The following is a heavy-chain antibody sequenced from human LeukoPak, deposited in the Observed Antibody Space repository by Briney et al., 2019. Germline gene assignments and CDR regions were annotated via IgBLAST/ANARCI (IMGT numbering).Heavy chain of an antibody. CDR2: VSARSGST. Sequence: GGSLRLSCAASGFSFSSFCMTWVRQAPGKGLEWISTVSARSGSTYYADSVKGRFTISRDNSKNTLYLQMNSLRAEDTAVYYCAKVSHHYWGQGTLVTVSS. J-gene: IGHJ4*02. CDR1: GFSFSSFC. CDR3: AKVSHHY. V-gene: IGHV3-23*01.